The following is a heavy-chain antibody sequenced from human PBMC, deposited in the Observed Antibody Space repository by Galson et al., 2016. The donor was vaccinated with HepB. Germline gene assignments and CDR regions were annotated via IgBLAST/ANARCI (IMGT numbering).Heavy chain of an antibody. V-gene: IGHV3-30*18. Sequence: SLRLSCAASGFRFSRYGMHWVRQAPGKGLEWVAVISYDGSNKNYAASVKGRFSVSRDNSQNTLYVQMNNLRTEDTAIYYCAKDIGNWNSCLDSWGQGTLVTVSS. CDR2: ISYDGSNK. D-gene: IGHD1-7*01. J-gene: IGHJ4*02. CDR1: GFRFSRYG. CDR3: AKDIGNWNSCLDS.